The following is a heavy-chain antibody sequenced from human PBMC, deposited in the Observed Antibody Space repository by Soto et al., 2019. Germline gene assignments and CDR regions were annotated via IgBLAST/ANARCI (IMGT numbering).Heavy chain of an antibody. V-gene: IGHV4-31*03. CDR2: IYYSGST. CDR1: GGSISSGGYY. D-gene: IGHD5-18*01. CDR3: ARGGIQLWSATFNYFDY. J-gene: IGHJ4*02. Sequence: QVQLQESGPGLVKPSQTLSLTCTVSGGSISSGGYYWSWIRQHPGKGLEWIGYIYYSGSTYYNPSLKSRVTISVDTSRNQFSLKLISVTAADTAVYYCARGGIQLWSATFNYFDYWGQGTLVTVSS.